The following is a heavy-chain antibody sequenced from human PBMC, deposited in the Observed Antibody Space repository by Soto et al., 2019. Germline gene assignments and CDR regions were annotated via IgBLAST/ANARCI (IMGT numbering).Heavy chain of an antibody. CDR2: IVPMFGSL. J-gene: IGHJ6*02. CDR1: EDSFSSYP. D-gene: IGHD6-19*01. Sequence: QVQLVQSGTEVKKPGSSVKVSCKASEDSFSSYPVSWVRHAPVQGLAWMGEIVPMFGSLKYAQKFHERFIISADKSTTPVYLELSTLRSEATAVYFCASINQVQWYPNAMDFCGQGISDIVAS. CDR3: ASINQVQWYPNAMDF. V-gene: IGHV1-69*06.